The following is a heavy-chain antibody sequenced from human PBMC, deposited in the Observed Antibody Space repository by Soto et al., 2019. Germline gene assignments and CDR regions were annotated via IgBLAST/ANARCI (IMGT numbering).Heavy chain of an antibody. D-gene: IGHD6-13*01. CDR2: INPNSGGT. Sequence: GASVKVSCKASGYTFTGYYMHWVRQAPGQGLEWMGWINPNSGGTNYAQKFQGRVTMTRDTSISTAYMELSRLRSDDTAVYYCARDSSSRILYYYGMDVWGQGTTVTVS. CDR3: ARDSSSRILYYYGMDV. J-gene: IGHJ6*02. V-gene: IGHV1-2*02. CDR1: GYTFTGYY.